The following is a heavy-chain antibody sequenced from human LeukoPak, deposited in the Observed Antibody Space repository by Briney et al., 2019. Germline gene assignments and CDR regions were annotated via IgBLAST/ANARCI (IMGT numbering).Heavy chain of an antibody. V-gene: IGHV3-23*01. CDR2: ISGIGGST. D-gene: IGHD2-15*01. J-gene: IGHJ4*02. Sequence: PGGSLRLSCAASGFTFSSYAMSWVRQAPGKGLEWVSVISGIGGSTYYADSVKGRFTISRDNSKNTLFLQMNSLRAEGTAVYYCAKHPGLYCSGGSCYCSDWGQGTLVTVSS. CDR3: AKHPGLYCSGGSCYCSD. CDR1: GFTFSSYA.